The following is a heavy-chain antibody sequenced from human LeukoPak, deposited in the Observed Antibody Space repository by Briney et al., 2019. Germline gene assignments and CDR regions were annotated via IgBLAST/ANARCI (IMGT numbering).Heavy chain of an antibody. CDR2: INSDGRTT. D-gene: IGHD6-13*01. V-gene: IGHV3-74*01. CDR1: GITFSRDW. J-gene: IGHJ4*02. Sequence: GGALRLSCAASGITFSRDWMYWVRQAPGKGLVWISRINSDGRTTTYADSVKGRFTISRDNAKNTLYLEMNSLRAEDTAVYYCARDVSAAGVNWGQGTLVTVSS. CDR3: ARDVSAAGVN.